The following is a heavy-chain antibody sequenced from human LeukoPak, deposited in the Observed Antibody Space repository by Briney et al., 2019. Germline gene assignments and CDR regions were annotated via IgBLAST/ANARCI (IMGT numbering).Heavy chain of an antibody. CDR3: AKDPYSSGAPGHFDY. CDR2: ISYDGSNK. D-gene: IGHD6-19*01. CDR1: GFTFSSYG. J-gene: IGHJ4*02. Sequence: GRSLRLSCAASGFTFSSYGMHWVRQAPGKGLEWVAVISYDGSNKYYADSVKGRFTISRDNSKNTLYLQMNSLRAEDTAVYYCAKDPYSSGAPGHFDYWGQGTLVTVSS. V-gene: IGHV3-30*18.